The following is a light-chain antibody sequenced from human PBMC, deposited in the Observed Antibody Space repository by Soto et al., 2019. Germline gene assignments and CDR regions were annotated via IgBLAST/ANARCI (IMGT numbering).Light chain of an antibody. CDR1: QSVSSY. V-gene: IGKV3-11*01. CDR3: QQRSNWQLT. J-gene: IGKJ4*01. Sequence: EIVLTQSPATLSLSPGERATLSCRASQSVSSYLAWYQQKPGQAHRLLIYDASNRATGIPARFSGSGSGTDFTLTIGSLEPEDFAVYYCQQRSNWQLTFGGGAKVEIK. CDR2: DAS.